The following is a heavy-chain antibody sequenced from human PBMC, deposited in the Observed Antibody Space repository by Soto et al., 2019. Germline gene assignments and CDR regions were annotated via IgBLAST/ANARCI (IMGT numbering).Heavy chain of an antibody. J-gene: IGHJ4*02. CDR1: GFTFSSYA. V-gene: IGHV3-23*01. Sequence: GGSLRLSCAASGFTFSSYAMSWVRQAPGKGLEWVSAISGSGGSTYYADSVKGRFTISRDNSKNTLYLQMNSLRAEDTAVYYCAKTTIEYSSSFMGIDYWGQGTLVTVSS. CDR3: AKTTIEYSSSFMGIDY. CDR2: ISGSGGST. D-gene: IGHD6-6*01.